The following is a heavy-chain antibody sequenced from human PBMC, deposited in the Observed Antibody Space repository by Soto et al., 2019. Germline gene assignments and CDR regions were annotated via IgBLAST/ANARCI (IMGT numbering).Heavy chain of an antibody. V-gene: IGHV6-1*01. CDR1: GDSVSSNSAA. Sequence: QVQLQQSGPGLLKPSQTLSLTCAISGDSVSSNSAAWNWVRQSPSRGLEWLGRTYYRSKWYNDYAVSVKSRIAVTPDTSQNQFSLQLNSVTPEDSAVYFCARAILAGSDWFGMPDSWGQGTLVTVSS. CDR3: ARAILAGSDWFGMPDS. J-gene: IGHJ4*02. D-gene: IGHD6-19*01. CDR2: TYYRSKWYN.